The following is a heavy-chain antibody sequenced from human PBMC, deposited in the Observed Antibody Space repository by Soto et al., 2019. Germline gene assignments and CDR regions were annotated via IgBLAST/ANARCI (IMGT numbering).Heavy chain of an antibody. J-gene: IGHJ4*02. D-gene: IGHD2-21*02. CDR3: ARHYIPLTSGDSTLYFDY. CDR2: IDSSDSST. CDR1: GSSFTSYR. Sequence: GESLIICCECSGSSFTSYRISWGRQMPGKRLEWMGRIDSSDSSTDYSPSFQSHATITADKSITTAYQQRSRLKAAATANYCSARHYIPLTSGDSTLYFDYWGQGTLVTVSS. V-gene: IGHV5-10-1*01.